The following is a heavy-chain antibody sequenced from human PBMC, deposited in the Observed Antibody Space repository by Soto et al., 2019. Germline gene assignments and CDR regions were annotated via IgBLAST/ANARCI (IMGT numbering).Heavy chain of an antibody. V-gene: IGHV1-3*01. CDR3: ARVLHPRSYYDILTAPYYFDY. Sequence: GASVKVSCKASGYTFTSYAMHWVRQAPGQRLEWMGWINAGNGNTKYSQKFQGRVTITRDTSASTAYMELSSLRSEDTAVYYCARVLHPRSYYDILTAPYYFDYWGQGTLVTVSS. CDR2: INAGNGNT. J-gene: IGHJ4*02. D-gene: IGHD3-9*01. CDR1: GYTFTSYA.